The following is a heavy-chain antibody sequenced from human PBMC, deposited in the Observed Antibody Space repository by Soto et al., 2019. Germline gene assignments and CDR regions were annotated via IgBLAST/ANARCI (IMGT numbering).Heavy chain of an antibody. CDR1: GCSISSGGYY. J-gene: IGHJ5*02. CDR2: IYYSGST. CDR3: ARGGQQLAYNWFDP. V-gene: IGHV4-31*03. Sequence: SETLSITCTVSGCSISSGGYYWSWIRQHPGKGLEWIGYIYYSGSTYYNPSLKSRVTIPVDTSKNQFSLKLSSVTAADTAVYYCARGGQQLAYNWFDPWGQGTLVTVSS. D-gene: IGHD6-13*01.